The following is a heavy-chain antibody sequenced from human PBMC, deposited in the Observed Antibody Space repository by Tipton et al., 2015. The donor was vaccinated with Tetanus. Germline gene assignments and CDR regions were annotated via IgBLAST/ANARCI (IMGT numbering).Heavy chain of an antibody. J-gene: IGHJ5*02. CDR1: GGSISSSSYY. Sequence: TLSLTCTVSGGSISSSSYYWGWIRQPPGKGLEWIGSIYYSGSTYYNPSLKSRVTMSVDTSENQFSLKLSSVIAADTAIYYCARVRSAAYTTNWYSGDNWFDPWGQGTLVTVSS. D-gene: IGHD6-13*01. CDR3: ARVRSAAYTTNWYSGDNWFDP. V-gene: IGHV4-39*07. CDR2: IYYSGST.